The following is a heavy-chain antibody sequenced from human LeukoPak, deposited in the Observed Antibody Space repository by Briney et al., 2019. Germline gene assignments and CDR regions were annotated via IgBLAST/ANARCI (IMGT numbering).Heavy chain of an antibody. Sequence: GGSLRLSCAASGFTFSSYWMSWVRQAPGKGLEWVANIKQEGSEKFYVDSVKGRFTISRDNAKNPLYLQMDNLRAEDKAVYYCAREDCYCDSSGYGGGDYWGQGTLVTVSS. J-gene: IGHJ4*02. CDR1: GFTFSSYW. CDR2: IKQEGSEK. CDR3: AREDCYCDSSGYGGGDY. D-gene: IGHD3-22*01. V-gene: IGHV3-7*01.